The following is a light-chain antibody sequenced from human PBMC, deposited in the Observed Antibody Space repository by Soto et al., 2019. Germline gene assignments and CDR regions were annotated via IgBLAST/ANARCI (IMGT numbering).Light chain of an antibody. CDR3: QQYYSYPTT. V-gene: IGKV1-8*01. CDR2: AAS. CDR1: QGISSY. Sequence: AIRMTQSPSSLSASTGDRVTITCRASQGISSYLAWYQQKPGKAPKLLISAASTLQSGVPSRFSGSGSGTDFTLTISCLQAEDFSTYYFQQYYSYPTTFGPGTRLEIK. J-gene: IGKJ5*01.